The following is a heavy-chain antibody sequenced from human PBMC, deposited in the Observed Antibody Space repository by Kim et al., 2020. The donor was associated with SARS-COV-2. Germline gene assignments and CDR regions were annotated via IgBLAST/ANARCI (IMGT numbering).Heavy chain of an antibody. CDR3: ARCATVFHYGMDV. J-gene: IGHJ6*02. V-gene: IGHV3-13*01. D-gene: IGHD4-17*01. Sequence: PGSVKGRFTISRENAKNSLNRQMDSLRAGDTAVYYCARCATVFHYGMDVWSQGTTVTVSS.